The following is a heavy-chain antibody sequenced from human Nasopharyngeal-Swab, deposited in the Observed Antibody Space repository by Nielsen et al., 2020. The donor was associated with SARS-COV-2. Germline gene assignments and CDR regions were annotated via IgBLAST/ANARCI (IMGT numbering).Heavy chain of an antibody. V-gene: IGHV3-7*03. J-gene: IGHJ2*01. CDR3: ARESSPHWYFDL. CDR2: IKQDGSEK. Sequence: GESLKISCVVSGFTFSCYWMSWVRQAPGKGLEWVANIKQDGSEKYYVDSVKGRFTISRDNAKNSLYLQMNSLRAEDTAVYYCARESSPHWYFDLWGRGTLVTVSS. CDR1: GFTFSCYW. D-gene: IGHD6-13*01.